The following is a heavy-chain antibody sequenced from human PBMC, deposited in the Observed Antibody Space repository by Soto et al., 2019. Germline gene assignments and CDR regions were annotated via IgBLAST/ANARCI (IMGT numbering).Heavy chain of an antibody. J-gene: IGHJ4*02. Sequence: PSETLSLTCTVSGGSISSHYWSWVRQPPGKGLEWIGYLYYTGSTNYNASLKSQVTMSLDTSKNQFSLMLTSVTAADTAVYYCARVGAKVTSQALGFDHWGQGILVTVSS. CDR3: ARVGAKVTSQALGFDH. D-gene: IGHD2-21*02. V-gene: IGHV4-59*11. CDR2: LYYTGST. CDR1: GGSISSHY.